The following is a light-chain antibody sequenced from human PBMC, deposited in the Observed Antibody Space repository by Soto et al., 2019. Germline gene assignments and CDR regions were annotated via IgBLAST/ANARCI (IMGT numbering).Light chain of an antibody. CDR2: DNN. CDR1: TSNIGNNY. Sequence: QSVLTQPPSVSAAPGQKVTISCSGSTSNIGNNYVSWYQQLPGTAPKLLIYDNNKRPSGIPDRFSGSKSGTSATLGVTGLLTGDEADYYCATWDNSLSAVVFGGGTQLTVL. V-gene: IGLV1-51*01. CDR3: ATWDNSLSAVV. J-gene: IGLJ2*01.